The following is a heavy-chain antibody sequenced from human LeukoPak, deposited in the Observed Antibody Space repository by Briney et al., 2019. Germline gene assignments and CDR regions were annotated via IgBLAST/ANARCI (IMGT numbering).Heavy chain of an antibody. Sequence: PGGSLRLSCAASGFTFSSYEMNWVRQAPGKGLEWVSYISSSGSTIYYADSVKGRFTISRDNAKNSLYLQMNSLRAEDTAVYYCAELGITMIGGVWGKGTTVSISS. J-gene: IGHJ6*04. CDR2: ISSSGSTI. CDR1: GFTFSSYE. V-gene: IGHV3-48*03. CDR3: AELGITMIGGV. D-gene: IGHD3-10*02.